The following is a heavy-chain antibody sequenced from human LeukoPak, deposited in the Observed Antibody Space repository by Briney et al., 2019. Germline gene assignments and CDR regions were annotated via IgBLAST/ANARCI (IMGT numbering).Heavy chain of an antibody. J-gene: IGHJ1*01. CDR1: GGSISSRSYY. V-gene: IGHV4-39*01. Sequence: SETLSLTCTVSGGSISSRSYYWGWIRQPPGKGLEWIGSMYYSGSTYYNPSLKSRVTISVDTSKNQFSLKLRSVTAADTAVYYCARQEAAVLYFRHWGQGTLVTVSS. CDR3: ARQEAAVLYFRH. D-gene: IGHD6-13*01. CDR2: MYYSGST.